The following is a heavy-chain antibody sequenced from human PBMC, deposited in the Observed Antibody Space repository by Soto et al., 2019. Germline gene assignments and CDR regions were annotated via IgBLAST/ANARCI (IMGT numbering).Heavy chain of an antibody. Sequence: QVPLVQSGAEVKKPGASVQVSCKASGYTFTSYGLSWVRQAPGQGLEWIGWMSAYNGNTNYAQKFQDRVTMTRDTSTSTAYLELRSLRSDDTAVYYCASEREPTGTNHFAYWGQGTLVTV. J-gene: IGHJ4*02. CDR1: GYTFTSYG. V-gene: IGHV1-18*01. CDR3: ASEREPTGTNHFAY. CDR2: MSAYNGNT. D-gene: IGHD1-1*01.